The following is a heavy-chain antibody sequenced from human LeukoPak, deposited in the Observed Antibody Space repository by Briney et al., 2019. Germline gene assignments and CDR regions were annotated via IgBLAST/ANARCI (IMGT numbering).Heavy chain of an antibody. J-gene: IGHJ5*02. CDR3: AHATRFDWFDP. D-gene: IGHD1-1*01. V-gene: IGHV2-5*01. CDR2: IYWNDDK. Sequence: VSGPTLVNPTQTLTLTCTFSGFSLSTSGVGVGWIRQPPGKALERLALIYWNDDKRYSPSLRIRLTITKDTSKNQVVLTMTNMDPVDTATYYCAHATRFDWFDPWGQGTLVTVSS. CDR1: GFSLSTSGVG.